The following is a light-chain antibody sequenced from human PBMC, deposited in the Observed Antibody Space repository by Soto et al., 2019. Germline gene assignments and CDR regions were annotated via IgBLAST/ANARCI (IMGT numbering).Light chain of an antibody. V-gene: IGKV3-15*01. CDR3: QQYNNLPRT. CDR1: QSVSNN. J-gene: IGKJ1*01. CDR2: GAS. Sequence: EIVMTQSPATPSVSPGERATLSCRASQSVSNNLAWYQQKPGQAPRLLIYGASTGATGIPARFSGSGSGTDFTLTISSLQSEDFAVYYCQQYNNLPRTFGHGTKVEIK.